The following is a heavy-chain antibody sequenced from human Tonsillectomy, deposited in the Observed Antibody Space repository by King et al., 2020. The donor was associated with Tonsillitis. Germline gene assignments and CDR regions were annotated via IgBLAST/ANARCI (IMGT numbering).Heavy chain of an antibody. Sequence: VQLQESGPGLVKPSETLSLTCTVSGSSISSSSYYWGWIRQPPGKGLEWIGSIYYIVSTYYNPSLKSRVTISVDTSKNQFSLKLSSVTAADTAVYYCARHNYYDSSFDYWGQGTLVTVSS. CDR2: IYYIVST. J-gene: IGHJ4*02. CDR3: ARHNYYDSSFDY. CDR1: GSSISSSSYY. D-gene: IGHD3-22*01. V-gene: IGHV4-39*01.